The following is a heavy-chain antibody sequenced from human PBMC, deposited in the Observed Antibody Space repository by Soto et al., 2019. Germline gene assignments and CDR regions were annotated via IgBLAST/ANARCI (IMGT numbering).Heavy chain of an antibody. D-gene: IGHD3-3*01. CDR2: FIPVYRTL. J-gene: IGHJ4*02. V-gene: IGHV1-69*01. CDR1: GGSFGNSA. Sequence: QVQLVQSGAEVKKPGSSVKVSCKASGGSFGNSAINWVRQTPGQGLEWLGGFIPVYRTLNYAQKFQGRVTITADEATCTAFMTLSRLASDDTAVYYCSTGVIWIGYFTVDSWGQGTRVTVSS. CDR3: STGVIWIGYFTVDS.